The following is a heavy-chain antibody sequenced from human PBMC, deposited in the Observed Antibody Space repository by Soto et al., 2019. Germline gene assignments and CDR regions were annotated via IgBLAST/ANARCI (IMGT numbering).Heavy chain of an antibody. D-gene: IGHD3-22*01. CDR1: GGTFSSYA. V-gene: IGHV1-69*01. Sequence: QVQLVQSGAEVKKPGSPVKVSCKASGGTFSSYAISWVRQAPGQGLEWMGGIIPIFGTANYAQKFQGRVTITADESTSTAYRELSSLRSEDTAVYYCARERLKNYYDSSGYTEFDYWGQGTLVTVSS. J-gene: IGHJ4*02. CDR3: ARERLKNYYDSSGYTEFDY. CDR2: IIPIFGTA.